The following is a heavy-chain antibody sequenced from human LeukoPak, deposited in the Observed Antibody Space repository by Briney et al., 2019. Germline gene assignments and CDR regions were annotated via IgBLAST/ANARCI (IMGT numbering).Heavy chain of an antibody. CDR1: GFTFSSYA. D-gene: IGHD6-19*01. CDR3: AKDHVAVAGVPYYFDY. V-gene: IGHV3-23*01. J-gene: IGHJ4*02. Sequence: GGSLRLSCAASGFTFSSYAMSWVRQAPGKGLEWVSAISGSGGSTYYADSVKGRFTISRDNSKNTLYLQMNSLRDEDTAVYYCAKDHVAVAGVPYYFDYWGQGTLVTVSS. CDR2: ISGSGGST.